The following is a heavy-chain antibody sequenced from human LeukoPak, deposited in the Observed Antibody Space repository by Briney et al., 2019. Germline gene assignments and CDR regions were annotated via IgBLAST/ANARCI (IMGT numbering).Heavy chain of an antibody. D-gene: IGHD2-21*02. J-gene: IGHJ4*02. CDR3: AKDRLLNCRGDCYIFDY. CDR1: GFTFSSYG. Sequence: GGTLRLSCAGSGFTFSSYGMSWVRQAPGKGLEWVSAISGSGDRLYYADSMKGRFSISRDNSKNTLYLQVNGLRTEDTAVYYCAKDRLLNCRGDCYIFDYWGQGTVVTVSS. CDR2: ISGSGDRL. V-gene: IGHV3-23*01.